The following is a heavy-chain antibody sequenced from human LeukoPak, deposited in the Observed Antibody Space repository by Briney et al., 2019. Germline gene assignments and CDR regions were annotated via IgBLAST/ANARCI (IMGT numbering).Heavy chain of an antibody. CDR1: GYTFTGYY. D-gene: IGHD6-6*01. Sequence: ASVKVSCKASGYTFTGYYMHWVRQAPGQGLEWMGWINPNSGGTNYAQKFQGRVTMTTDTSTSTAYMELRSLRSDDTAVYYCARVNRVAARRGYHYYYGMDVWGQGTTVTVSS. CDR2: INPNSGGT. V-gene: IGHV1-2*02. CDR3: ARVNRVAARRGYHYYYGMDV. J-gene: IGHJ6*02.